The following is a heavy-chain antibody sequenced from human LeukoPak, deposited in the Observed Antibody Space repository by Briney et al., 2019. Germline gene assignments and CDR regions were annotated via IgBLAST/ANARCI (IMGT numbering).Heavy chain of an antibody. CDR2: INHSGST. Sequence: SETLSLTCAVYGGSFSGYYWSWIRQPPGKGLEWFGEINHSGSTNYNPSLKSRVTISVDTSENQFSLKLSSVTAADTAVYYCARGESVAAMYNWFDPWGQGTLVTVSS. V-gene: IGHV4-34*01. D-gene: IGHD6-19*01. CDR1: GGSFSGYY. J-gene: IGHJ5*02. CDR3: ARGESVAAMYNWFDP.